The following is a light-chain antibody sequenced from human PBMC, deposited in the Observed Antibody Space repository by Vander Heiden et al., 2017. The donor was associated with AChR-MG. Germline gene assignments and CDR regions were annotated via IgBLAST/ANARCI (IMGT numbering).Light chain of an antibody. Sequence: QTVVTQEPSFSVSPEGTVTLTCGLNSGSVSTSYYPSWYQQTPGQAPRTLIYSTNTRSSGVPDRFSGSILGNKAALTITGAQADDESHYYCVLYMGSGISVFGGGTKLTVL. J-gene: IGLJ3*02. V-gene: IGLV8-61*01. CDR1: SGSVSTSYY. CDR3: VLYMGSGISV. CDR2: STN.